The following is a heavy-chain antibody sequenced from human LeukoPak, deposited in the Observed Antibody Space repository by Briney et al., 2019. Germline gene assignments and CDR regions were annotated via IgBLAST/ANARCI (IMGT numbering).Heavy chain of an antibody. D-gene: IGHD6-13*01. CDR3: ARDREAAAGNGWFDP. CDR2: IYYSGST. V-gene: IGHV4-59*11. J-gene: IGHJ5*02. Sequence: SETLSLTCTVSGGSISSHYWSWIRRPPGKGLEWIGYIYYSGSTNYNPSLKSRVTISVDTSKNQFSLKLSSVTAADTAVYYCARDREAAAGNGWFDPWGQGTLVTVSS. CDR1: GGSISSHY.